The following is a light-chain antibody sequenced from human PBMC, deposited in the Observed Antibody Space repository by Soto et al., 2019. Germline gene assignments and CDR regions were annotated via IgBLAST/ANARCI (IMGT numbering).Light chain of an antibody. CDR2: AAS. CDR3: QKYTTVPA. J-gene: IGKJ4*01. V-gene: IGKV1-27*01. CDR1: QGISTY. Sequence: DIQMTQSPSSLSASVGDRVTITCLASQGISTYLAWYQQIPGKVPKLLISAASTLQSGVPSRFSGSGSGTDFTLTISSLQPEDVATYYCQKYTTVPAFGGGTKVEIK.